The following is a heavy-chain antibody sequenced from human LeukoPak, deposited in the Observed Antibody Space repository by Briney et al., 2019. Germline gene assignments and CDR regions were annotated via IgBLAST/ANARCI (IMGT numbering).Heavy chain of an antibody. V-gene: IGHV4-34*01. CDR3: ARRAVTREIDY. J-gene: IGHJ4*02. CDR1: GGSFNGYY. D-gene: IGHD4-17*01. Sequence: SETLSLTCAVYGGSFNGYYWSWIRQPPGKGLEWIGEINHGGSTNYNPSLKRRVAISVDTSKNQFSLNLSSVTTADTAVYYCARRAVTREIDYWGQGTLVTVSS. CDR2: INHGGST.